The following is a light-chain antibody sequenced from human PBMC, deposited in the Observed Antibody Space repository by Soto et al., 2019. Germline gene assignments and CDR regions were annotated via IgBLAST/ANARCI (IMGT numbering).Light chain of an antibody. CDR2: SAS. V-gene: IGKV3-20*01. CDR1: HSVTSSY. Sequence: EIVMTQSPATLSVSPGERATLSCRASHSVTSSYLAWYQQKPGQAPRLLIYSASSRATGIPDRFSGSGSGTDYTLTISRVEPEDSAVYYCQQYGYSFWTFGQGTKVDIK. J-gene: IGKJ1*01. CDR3: QQYGYSFWT.